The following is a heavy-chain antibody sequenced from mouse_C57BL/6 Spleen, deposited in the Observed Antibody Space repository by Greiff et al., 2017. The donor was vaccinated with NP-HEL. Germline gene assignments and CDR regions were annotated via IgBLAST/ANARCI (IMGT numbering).Heavy chain of an antibody. Sequence: QVQLLQSGPGLVQPSQSLSITCPVSGFSLTSYGVHWVRQSPGKGLEWLGVIWSVGSTDYNAAFISRLSISKDNSKSQVFFKMNSLQADDTAIYYCANYYGSPYYAMDYWGQGTSVTVSS. D-gene: IGHD1-1*01. CDR3: ANYYGSPYYAMDY. J-gene: IGHJ4*01. CDR1: GFSLTSYG. CDR2: IWSVGST. V-gene: IGHV2-2*01.